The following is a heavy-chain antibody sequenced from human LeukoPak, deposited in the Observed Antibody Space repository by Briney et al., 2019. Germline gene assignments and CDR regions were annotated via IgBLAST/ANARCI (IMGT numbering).Heavy chain of an antibody. CDR3: ARAMLDSSGRDY. V-gene: IGHV3-74*01. CDR1: GFTFSSYW. D-gene: IGHD3-22*01. Sequence: AGGSLRLSCAASGFTFSSYWMHWVRQAPGKGLVWVSRINTDGGNTGYADSVKGRFTISRDNAKNTVYLQINSLRAEDTALYYCARAMLDSSGRDYWGQGTLVTVSS. J-gene: IGHJ4*02. CDR2: INTDGGNT.